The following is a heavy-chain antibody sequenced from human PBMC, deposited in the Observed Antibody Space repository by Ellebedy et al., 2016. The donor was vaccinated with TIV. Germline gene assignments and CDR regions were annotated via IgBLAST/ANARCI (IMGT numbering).Heavy chain of an antibody. Sequence: PGGSLRLSCEASGFTLSSHWMSWVRQAPGKGLEWVAKIKEDGSEKYYVDSVKCRFTISRDNAKNSLYLQMNSLRAEDTAVYYCARGLSGWPYWGQGTLVTVSS. CDR3: ARGLSGWPY. CDR2: IKEDGSEK. CDR1: GFTLSSHW. J-gene: IGHJ4*02. V-gene: IGHV3-7*03. D-gene: IGHD6-19*01.